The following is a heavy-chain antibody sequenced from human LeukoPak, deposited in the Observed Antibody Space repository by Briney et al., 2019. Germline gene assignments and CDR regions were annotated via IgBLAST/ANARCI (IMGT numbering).Heavy chain of an antibody. Sequence: KPSATLSLTCAVYGGSFSDCYWSGIRQPPGKGLEWIGEINHSGSTNYNPSLKSRVTISADTSKNKFSLKLSYVTAADAAVYYCASRGYSYGRGPFDYWGQGTLVTVSS. CDR2: INHSGST. V-gene: IGHV4-34*01. CDR1: GGSFSDCY. D-gene: IGHD5-18*01. CDR3: ASRGYSYGRGPFDY. J-gene: IGHJ4*02.